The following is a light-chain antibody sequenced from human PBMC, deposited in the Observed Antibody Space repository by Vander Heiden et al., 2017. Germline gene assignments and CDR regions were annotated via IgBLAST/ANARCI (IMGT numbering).Light chain of an antibody. CDR1: DIGSTG. V-gene: IGLV3-21*02. CDR3: ELLHSRSDHVV. J-gene: IGLJ3*02. Sequence: SYVRTQQPAVSVAPGQTARITWGGDDIGSTGVHWYQQKRGQAPGLVIYDDTNRPSDIPDRISGSNSANTATLTISRVEAGDEADYYCELLHSRSDHVVFCGGTKLTVL. CDR2: DDT.